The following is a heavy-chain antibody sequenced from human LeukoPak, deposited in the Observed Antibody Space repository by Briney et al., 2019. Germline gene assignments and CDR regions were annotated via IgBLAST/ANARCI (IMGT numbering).Heavy chain of an antibody. CDR1: GGSFSGYY. J-gene: IGHJ4*02. CDR3: ARGYSSGWYDY. Sequence: PSETLSLTCAVYGGSFSGYYWSWIRQPPGKGLEWIGEINHSGSTNYNPSLKSRVTISVDTSKNQFSLNRSSVTAADTAVYYCARGYSSGWYDYWGQGTLVTVSS. CDR2: INHSGST. V-gene: IGHV4-34*01. D-gene: IGHD6-19*01.